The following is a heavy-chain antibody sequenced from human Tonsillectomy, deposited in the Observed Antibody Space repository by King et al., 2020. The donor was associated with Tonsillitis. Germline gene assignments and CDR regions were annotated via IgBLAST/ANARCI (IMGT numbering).Heavy chain of an antibody. J-gene: IGHJ4*02. CDR3: ARLYSSGWTRFDY. CDR1: GGSISSSNYY. Sequence: QLQESGPGLVKPSETLSLTCTVSGGSISSSNYYWDWIRQPPGKGLEWIGNIYYSGSTYYNPSLKSRVTISVDTSTSQFSLKVSSVTAADTAVYYCARLYSSGWTRFDYWGQGTLVTVSS. D-gene: IGHD6-19*01. V-gene: IGHV4-39*07. CDR2: IYYSGST.